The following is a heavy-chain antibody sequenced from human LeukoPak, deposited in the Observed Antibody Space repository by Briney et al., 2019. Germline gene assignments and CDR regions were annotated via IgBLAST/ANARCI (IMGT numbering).Heavy chain of an antibody. D-gene: IGHD3-10*01. CDR2: ISANNGNT. CDR1: GYTFSKYG. V-gene: IGHV1-18*01. CDR3: ARARGFGGPRTGSFDY. Sequence: GASVKVSCKASGYTFSKYGISWVRQAPGQGLEWMGWISANNGNTNDAQRLQGRLTMTTDTSTSTAYMEVRSLRSDDTAVYYCARARGFGGPRTGSFDYWGQGTLVTVSS. J-gene: IGHJ4*02.